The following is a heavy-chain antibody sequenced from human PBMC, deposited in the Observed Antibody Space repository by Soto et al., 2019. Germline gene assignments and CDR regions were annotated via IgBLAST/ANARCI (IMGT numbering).Heavy chain of an antibody. J-gene: IGHJ4*02. V-gene: IGHV4-31*03. CDR1: GGSIRSGHYY. CDR3: ARRDYYGSGNYHL. Sequence: SETLSLTCTVSGGSIRSGHYYWTWIRQHPGQGLEWVGYIYYTGSTDYNPSLKSRVTISVDTSKNQISLKLSSVTAADTAVYYCARRDYYGSGNYHLWGQGILVTVSS. D-gene: IGHD3-10*01. CDR2: IYYTGST.